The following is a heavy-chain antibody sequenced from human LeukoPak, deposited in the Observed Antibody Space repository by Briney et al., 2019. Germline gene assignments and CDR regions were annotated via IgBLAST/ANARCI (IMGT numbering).Heavy chain of an antibody. D-gene: IGHD3-22*01. J-gene: IGHJ3*02. V-gene: IGHV3-30*02. CDR1: GFTFSSYG. CDR2: IRYDGSNK. CDR3: AKDGLAGYYFYDAFDI. Sequence: GGSLRLSCAASGFTFSSYGTHWVRQAPGKGLEWVAFIRYDGSNKYYADSVKGRFTISRDNSKNTLYLQMNSLRAEDTAVYYCAKDGLAGYYFYDAFDIWGQGTMVTVSS.